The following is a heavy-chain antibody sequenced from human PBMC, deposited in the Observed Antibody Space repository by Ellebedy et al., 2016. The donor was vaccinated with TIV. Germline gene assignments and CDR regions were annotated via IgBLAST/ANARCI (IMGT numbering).Heavy chain of an antibody. V-gene: IGHV3-7*03. CDR3: ARAAFLEWLFEDYYYGMDV. CDR2: IKQDGSEK. J-gene: IGHJ6*02. Sequence: GESLKISCAASGFTFSSYWMSWVRQAPGKGLEWVANIKQDGSEKYYVDSVKGRFTISRDNAKNSLYLQMNSLRAEDTAVYYCARAAFLEWLFEDYYYGMDVWGQGTTVTVSS. CDR1: GFTFSSYW. D-gene: IGHD3-3*01.